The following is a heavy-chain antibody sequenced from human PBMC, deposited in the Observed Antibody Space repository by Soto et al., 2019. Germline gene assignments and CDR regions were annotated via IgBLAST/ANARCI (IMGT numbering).Heavy chain of an antibody. CDR1: GGTFSSYA. CDR3: ARARNIVVVPAAIYYYGMDV. J-gene: IGHJ6*02. V-gene: IGHV1-69*13. D-gene: IGHD2-2*02. Sequence: ASVKVSCKASGGTFSSYAISWVRQAPGQGLEWMGGIIPIFGTANYAQKFQGRVTITADESTSTAYMELSSLRSEDTAVYYCARARNIVVVPAAIYYYGMDVWGQGTTVTVSS. CDR2: IIPIFGTA.